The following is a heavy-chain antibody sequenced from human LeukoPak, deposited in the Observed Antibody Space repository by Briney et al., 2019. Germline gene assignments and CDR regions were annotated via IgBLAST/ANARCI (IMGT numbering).Heavy chain of an antibody. Sequence: ASVKVSCKASGYTFTSYGISWVRQAPGQGLEWMGWISAYNGNTNYAQKLQGRVTMTTDTSTSTAYMELRSLRSDDTAVYYCASSSWSGAFWSGADAFDIWGQGTMVTVSS. CDR2: ISAYNGNT. D-gene: IGHD3-3*01. J-gene: IGHJ3*02. CDR1: GYTFTSYG. CDR3: ASSSWSGAFWSGADAFDI. V-gene: IGHV1-18*01.